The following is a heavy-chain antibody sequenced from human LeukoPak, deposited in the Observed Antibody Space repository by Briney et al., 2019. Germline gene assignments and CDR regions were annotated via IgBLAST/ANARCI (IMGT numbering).Heavy chain of an antibody. CDR1: GGSISSSSYY. D-gene: IGHD1-26*01. CDR2: IYTSGST. CDR3: ARSIVVGATNFDY. Sequence: KPSETLSLTCTVSGGSISSSSYYWGWIRQPAGKGLEWIGRIYTSGSTNYNPSLKSRVTMSVDTSKNQFSLKLSSVTAADTAVYYCARSIVVGATNFDYWGQGTLVTVSS. V-gene: IGHV4-61*02. J-gene: IGHJ4*02.